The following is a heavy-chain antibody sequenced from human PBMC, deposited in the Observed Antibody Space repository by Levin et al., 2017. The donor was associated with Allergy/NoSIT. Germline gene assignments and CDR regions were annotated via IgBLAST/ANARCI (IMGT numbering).Heavy chain of an antibody. CDR1: GGSIGSDSYY. J-gene: IGHJ6*03. D-gene: IGHD1-1*01. CDR2: IYHSGTT. CDR3: ARGREEPTGRLYYYYMDV. Sequence: SCTVSGGSIGSDSYYWSWIRQLPGKGLQWIDHIYHSGTTYYNPSLKSRVTISLGTSKGQFSLRLSSVTAADTAVYYCARGREEPTGRLYYYYMDVWGNGTTVTVSS. V-gene: IGHV4-31*03.